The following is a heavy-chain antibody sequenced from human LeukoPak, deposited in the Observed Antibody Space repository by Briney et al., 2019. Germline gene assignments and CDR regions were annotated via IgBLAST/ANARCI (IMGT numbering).Heavy chain of an antibody. D-gene: IGHD1-1*01. CDR3: ARRRVGYAFDI. J-gene: IGHJ3*02. CDR2: IYYSGST. Sequence: SETLSLTCTVSGSSISSSSYYWGWIRQPPGKGLEWIGSIYYSGSTYYNPSLKSRVTISVDTSKNQFSLKLSSVTAADTAVYYCARRRVGYAFDIWGQGTMVTVSS. CDR1: GSSISSSSYY. V-gene: IGHV4-39*01.